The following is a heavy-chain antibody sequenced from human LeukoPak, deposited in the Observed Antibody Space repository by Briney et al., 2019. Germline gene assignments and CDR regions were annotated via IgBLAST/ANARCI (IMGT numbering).Heavy chain of an antibody. CDR1: GFTFSSYS. V-gene: IGHV3-21*04. D-gene: IGHD2-2*01. CDR2: ISSSSSYI. Sequence: GGSLRLSCAASGFTFSSYSMNWVRQAPGKGLEWVSSISSSSSYIYYADSVKGRFTISRDNSKNTLYLQMNSLRAEDTAVYYCAKDLVPAAPWGSYYFDYWGQGTLVTVSS. CDR3: AKDLVPAAPWGSYYFDY. J-gene: IGHJ4*02.